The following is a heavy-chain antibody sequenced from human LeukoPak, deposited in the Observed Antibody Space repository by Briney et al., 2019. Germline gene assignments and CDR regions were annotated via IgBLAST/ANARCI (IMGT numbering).Heavy chain of an antibody. CDR2: IYTSGST. V-gene: IGHV4-4*07. CDR3: ARDGYCSSTSCYTGVDY. CDR1: GGSISSSY. D-gene: IGHD2-2*03. Sequence: SETLSLTCTVSGGSISSSYWSWIRQPAGKGLEWIGRIYTSGSTNYNPSLKSRVTMSVDTSKNQFSLKLSSVTAADTAVYYCARDGYCSSTSCYTGVDYWGQGTLVTVSS. J-gene: IGHJ4*02.